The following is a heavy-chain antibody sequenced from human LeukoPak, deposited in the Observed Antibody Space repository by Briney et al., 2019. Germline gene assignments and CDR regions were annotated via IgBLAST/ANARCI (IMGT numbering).Heavy chain of an antibody. Sequence: PSETLSLTCAVYGGSFSGYYWSWIRQPPGKGLEWIGEINHSGSTNYNPSLKSRVTISVDTSKNQLSLKLSSVTAADTAVYYCASFPSGYSSSWTGYWGQGTLVTVSS. CDR2: INHSGST. J-gene: IGHJ4*02. CDR3: ASFPSGYSSSWTGY. CDR1: GGSFSGYY. D-gene: IGHD6-13*01. V-gene: IGHV4-34*01.